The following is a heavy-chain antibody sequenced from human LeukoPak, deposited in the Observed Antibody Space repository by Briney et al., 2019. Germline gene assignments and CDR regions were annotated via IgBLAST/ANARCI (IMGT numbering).Heavy chain of an antibody. CDR1: GFTFSSYA. CDR2: ISYDGSNK. V-gene: IGHV3-30-3*01. Sequence: PGRSLRLSCAASGFTFSSYALHWVRQAPGKGLEWVAVISYDGSNKYYADSVKGRFTISRDNSKNTLYLQMNSLRAEDTAVYYCAREGCSSGWYCYYGMDVWGQGTTVTVSS. J-gene: IGHJ6*02. D-gene: IGHD6-19*01. CDR3: AREGCSSGWYCYYGMDV.